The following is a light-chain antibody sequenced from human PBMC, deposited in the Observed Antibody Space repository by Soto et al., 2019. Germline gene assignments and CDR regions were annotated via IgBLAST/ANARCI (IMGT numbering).Light chain of an antibody. Sequence: EIVLTQSPGTLSLSPGERATLSCRASQSVSSNNLAWYQQRPGDAPRVVIDGASTRTTGIPERFSGSWSGTDFTLTISSLEPEDFAVYYCQQYCRSPFTFGPGTKVDIK. V-gene: IGKV3-20*01. J-gene: IGKJ3*01. CDR1: QSVSSNN. CDR2: GAS. CDR3: QQYCRSPFT.